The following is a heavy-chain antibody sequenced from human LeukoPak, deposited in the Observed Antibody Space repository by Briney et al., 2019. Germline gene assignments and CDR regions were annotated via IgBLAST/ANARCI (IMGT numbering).Heavy chain of an antibody. D-gene: IGHD3-9*01. CDR3: ARGPLRYFDWLGGYYYYYGMDV. CDR1: GYTFTSYD. J-gene: IGHJ6*02. CDR2: MNPNSGNT. V-gene: IGHV1-8*01. Sequence: ASVKVSCKASGYTFTSYDINWVRRATGQGLEWMGWMNPNSGNTGYAQKFQGRVTMTRNTSISTAYMELSSLRSEDTAVYYCARGPLRYFDWLGGYYYYYGMDVWGQGTTVTVSS.